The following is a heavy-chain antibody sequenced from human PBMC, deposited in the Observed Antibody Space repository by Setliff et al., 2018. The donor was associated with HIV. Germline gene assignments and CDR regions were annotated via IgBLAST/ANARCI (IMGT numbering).Heavy chain of an antibody. CDR1: GGSISSGSYY. V-gene: IGHV4-61*02. CDR3: ARAPGYCTNVECFVVTANAFDI. D-gene: IGHD2-8*01. CDR2: IYTSGST. Sequence: SETLSLTCTVSGGSISSGSYYWSWIRQPAGKGLEWIGRIYTSGSTNYNPSLKSRVTISVDTSKNQFSLKLNSVTAADTAVYFCARAPGYCTNVECFVVTANAFDIWGHGTMVTVSS. J-gene: IGHJ3*02.